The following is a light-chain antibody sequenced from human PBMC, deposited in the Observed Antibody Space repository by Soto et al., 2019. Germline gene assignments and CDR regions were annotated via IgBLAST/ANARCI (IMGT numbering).Light chain of an antibody. CDR3: QQYGSSPWT. CDR1: QSVSNNY. J-gene: IGKJ1*01. V-gene: IGKV3-20*01. Sequence: ETVLTQSPGTLSLSPGERATLSCRASQSVSNNYLAWYQQKPGQAPRLLIYGASSGATGIPDRFSGSGSGTDYTLTIARLEPEEFAVYYCQQYGSSPWTFGQGTKVEIK. CDR2: GAS.